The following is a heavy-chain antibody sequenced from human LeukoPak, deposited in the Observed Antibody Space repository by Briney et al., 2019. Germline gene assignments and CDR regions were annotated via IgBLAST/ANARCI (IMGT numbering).Heavy chain of an antibody. CDR3: ATEGSGNYFYFFDY. CDR1: GFTFSSFW. V-gene: IGHV3-7*01. CDR2: IKPDGGEK. Sequence: TGGSLRLSCAASGFTFSSFWMGWVRQSPGKGLEWVANIKPDGGEKYYLDSVKGRFTISRDNAKNSLYLQLNSPRAEDTAVYYCATEGSGNYFYFFDYWGQGTLVTVSS. J-gene: IGHJ4*02. D-gene: IGHD2/OR15-2a*01.